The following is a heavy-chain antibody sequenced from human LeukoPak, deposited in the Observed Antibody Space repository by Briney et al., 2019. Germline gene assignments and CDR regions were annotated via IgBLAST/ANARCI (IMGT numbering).Heavy chain of an antibody. CDR2: INSDGSST. CDR1: GLTFSSYW. V-gene: IGHV3-74*01. J-gene: IGHJ4*02. Sequence: PGVSLRRSCAASGLTFSSYWMHWVRQAPGKGLVWVSRINSDGSSTSYADSVKGRFTISRDNAKNTLYLQMNSLRAEDTAVYYCARRSSGSPPYYFGYWGQGTLVTVSS. CDR3: ARRSSGSPPYYFGY. D-gene: IGHD1-26*01.